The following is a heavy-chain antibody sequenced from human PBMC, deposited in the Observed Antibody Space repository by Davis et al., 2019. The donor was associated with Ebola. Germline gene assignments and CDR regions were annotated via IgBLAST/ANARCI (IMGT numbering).Heavy chain of an antibody. CDR1: GYTITRYD. J-gene: IGHJ6*04. V-gene: IGHV1-8*01. CDR3: ARGGGMDV. CDR2: MNPDSGDT. Sequence: AASVKVSCKASGYTITRYDINWVRQATGQGLELMGWMNPDSGDTGYAQRFQGRLTMTREISISTAYMELSSLTSEDTAVYYCARGGGMDVWGKGTTVTVSS.